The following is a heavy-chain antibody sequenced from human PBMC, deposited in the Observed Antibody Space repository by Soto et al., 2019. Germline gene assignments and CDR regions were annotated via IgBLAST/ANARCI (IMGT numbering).Heavy chain of an antibody. J-gene: IGHJ4*02. V-gene: IGHV4-34*01. CDR3: ARSRFIVATIMVLFDY. CDR1: GGSFSGYY. Sequence: SETLSLTCAVYGGSFSGYYWSWIRQPPGKGLEWIGEINHSGSTNYNPSLKSRVTISVDTSKNQFSLKLSSVTAADTAVYYCARSRFIVATIMVLFDYWGQGTLVTSPQ. CDR2: INHSGST. D-gene: IGHD5-12*01.